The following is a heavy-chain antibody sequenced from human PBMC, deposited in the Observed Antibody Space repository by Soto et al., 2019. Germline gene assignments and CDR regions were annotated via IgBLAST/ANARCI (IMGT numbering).Heavy chain of an antibody. Sequence: QVQLVQSGAEVKKPGSSVKVSCKASGGTFTKYTISGVRQAPGQGLEWMGGIIPIFGATNYVQKFRGRVTITADESTSTAYMELSSLTSNDTAVYFCARDGDGNSMAYWGQGTLVTVSS. V-gene: IGHV1-69*01. J-gene: IGHJ4*02. CDR2: IIPIFGAT. D-gene: IGHD4-4*01. CDR3: ARDGDGNSMAY. CDR1: GGTFTKYT.